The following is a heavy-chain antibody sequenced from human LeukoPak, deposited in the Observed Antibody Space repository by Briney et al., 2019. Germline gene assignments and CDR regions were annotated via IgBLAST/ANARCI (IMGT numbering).Heavy chain of an antibody. V-gene: IGHV4-59*12. D-gene: IGHD2-2*02. Sequence: SETLSLTCTVSGGSISSYYWSWIRQPPGKGLEWIGYIYYSGSTNYNPSLKSRVTISVDTSKNQCSLKLSSVTAADTAVYYCARVVVCSSTSCYISQDNWFDPWGQGTLVTVSS. J-gene: IGHJ5*02. CDR1: GGSISSYY. CDR3: ARVVVCSSTSCYISQDNWFDP. CDR2: IYYSGST.